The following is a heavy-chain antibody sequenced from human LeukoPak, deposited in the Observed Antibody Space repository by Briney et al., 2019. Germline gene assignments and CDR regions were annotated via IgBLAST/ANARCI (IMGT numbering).Heavy chain of an antibody. CDR1: GFTVSSNY. V-gene: IGHV3-53*01. Sequence: GGSLRLSCAASGFTVSSNYMSWVRQAPGKGLEWVSVIYSGGSTYYADSVKGRFTISRDNSKNTLYLQMNSLRAEDTAVYYCARGVDGDYPFDYWGQGTLVTVSS. D-gene: IGHD4-17*01. CDR3: ARGVDGDYPFDY. J-gene: IGHJ4*02. CDR2: IYSGGST.